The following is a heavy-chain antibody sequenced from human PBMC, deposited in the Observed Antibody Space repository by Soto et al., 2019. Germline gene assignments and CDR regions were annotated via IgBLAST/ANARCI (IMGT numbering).Heavy chain of an antibody. CDR3: AHRLGAEYFQH. V-gene: IGHV2-5*02. J-gene: IGHJ1*01. Sequence: QITLKESGPTLVKPTQTLTLTCTFSGFSLSTSGVGVGWIRQPPGKALEWLALIYWDDDKRYSPSLKSRLTLTKGTSKNQVVLTMTNMDPVDTATYYCAHRLGAEYFQHWGQGTLVTVSS. CDR2: IYWDDDK. CDR1: GFSLSTSGVG. D-gene: IGHD3-10*01.